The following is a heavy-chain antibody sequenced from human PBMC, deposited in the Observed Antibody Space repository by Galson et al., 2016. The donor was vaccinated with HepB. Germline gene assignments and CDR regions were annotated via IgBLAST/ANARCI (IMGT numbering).Heavy chain of an antibody. CDR2: FVPIFGTP. V-gene: IGHV1-69*13. CDR3: AREFTFGGVIVTGFDV. Sequence: SVKVSCKAFGGTFSSYPISWVRQAPGQGLEWMGSFVPIFGTPNYAQRLQGRVTIMLDESTGTAYMELSSLRSEDTAVYYCAREFTFGGVIVTGFDVWGQGTMVTVSS. J-gene: IGHJ3*01. CDR1: GGTFSSYP. D-gene: IGHD3-16*02.